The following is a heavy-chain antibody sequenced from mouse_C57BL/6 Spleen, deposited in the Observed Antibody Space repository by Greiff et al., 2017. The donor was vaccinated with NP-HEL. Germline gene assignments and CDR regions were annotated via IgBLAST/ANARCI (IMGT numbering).Heavy chain of an antibody. D-gene: IGHD2-3*01. V-gene: IGHV1-26*01. CDR1: GYTFTDYY. CDR2: INPNNGGT. Sequence: VQLQQSGPELVKPGASVKISCKASGYTFTDYYMNWVKQSHGKSLEWIGDINPNNGGTSYNQKFKGKATLTVDKSSSTAYMELRSLTSEDSAVYYCARNGYYGGYFGVWGTGTTVTVSS. J-gene: IGHJ1*03. CDR3: ARNGYYGGYFGV.